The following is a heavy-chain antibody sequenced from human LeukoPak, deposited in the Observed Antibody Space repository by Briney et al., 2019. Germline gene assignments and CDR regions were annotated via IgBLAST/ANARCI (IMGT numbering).Heavy chain of an antibody. J-gene: IGHJ4*02. CDR1: GFTFSSYG. CDR2: ISYDGSNK. V-gene: IGHV3-30*18. Sequence: GRSLRLSCAASGFTFSSYGMHWVRQAPGKGLEWVAVISYDGSNKYYADSVKGRFTISRDNSKNTLYLQMNSLRAEDTAVYYCAKGASMIVVVNYFDYWGQGTLVTVSS. CDR3: AKGASMIVVVNYFDY. D-gene: IGHD3-22*01.